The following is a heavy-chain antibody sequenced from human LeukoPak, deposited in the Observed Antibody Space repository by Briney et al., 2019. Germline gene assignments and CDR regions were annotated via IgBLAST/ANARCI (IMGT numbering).Heavy chain of an antibody. D-gene: IGHD3-16*02. CDR1: GFTFDDYG. J-gene: IGHJ4*02. V-gene: IGHV3-20*04. CDR3: ARDGSYPMGDFDY. CDR2: INWNGGST. Sequence: GGSLRLSCAASGFTFDDYGMSWVCQAPGKGLEWVSGINWNGGSTGYADSVKGRFTISRDNAKNSLYLQMNSLRAEDTAVYYCARDGSYPMGDFDYWGQGTLVTVSS.